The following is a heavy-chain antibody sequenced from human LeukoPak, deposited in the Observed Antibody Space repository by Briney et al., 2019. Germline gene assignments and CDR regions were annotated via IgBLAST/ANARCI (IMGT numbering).Heavy chain of an antibody. CDR1: GGSIRSYY. CDR2: IYYIGST. CDR3: ARVVAAATYYFDY. Sequence: SGTLSLTCTVSGGSIRSYYWSWIRQPPGRGLGWIGSIYYIGSTKYNPSLKSRVTISVDTSKNQFSLKLTSVTAADTAVYYCARVVAAATYYFDYWGQGTLVTVSS. D-gene: IGHD6-13*01. J-gene: IGHJ4*02. V-gene: IGHV4-59*01.